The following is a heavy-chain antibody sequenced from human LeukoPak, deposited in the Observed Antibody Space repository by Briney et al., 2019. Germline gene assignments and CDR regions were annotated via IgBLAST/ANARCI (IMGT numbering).Heavy chain of an antibody. Sequence: PSETLSLTCVVYGGSFSAYYWSWIRQPPGKGLEWIGEINHSGSTNYNPSLKSRVTISVDRSKNQFSLKLSSVTAADTAVYYCARDMGIGYSYGLYYWGQGTLVTVSS. CDR3: ARDMGIGYSYGLYY. J-gene: IGHJ4*02. D-gene: IGHD5-18*01. V-gene: IGHV4-34*01. CDR2: INHSGST. CDR1: GGSFSAYY.